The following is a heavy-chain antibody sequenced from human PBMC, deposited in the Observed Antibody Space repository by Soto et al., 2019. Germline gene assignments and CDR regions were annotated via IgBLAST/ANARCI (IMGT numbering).Heavy chain of an antibody. CDR3: ARAPPYGDYDYYYMDV. D-gene: IGHD4-17*01. Sequence: EVQLVESGGGLVQPGGSLRLSCAASGFTVSSNYMSWVRQAPGKGLEWVSVIYSGGSTYYADSVKGRFTISRVNSKNTLYLQMNSLRAEDTAVYYCARAPPYGDYDYYYMDVWGKGTTVTVSS. J-gene: IGHJ6*03. V-gene: IGHV3-66*01. CDR2: IYSGGST. CDR1: GFTVSSNY.